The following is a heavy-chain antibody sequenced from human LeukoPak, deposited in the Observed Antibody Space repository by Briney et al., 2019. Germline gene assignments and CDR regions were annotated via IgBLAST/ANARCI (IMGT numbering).Heavy chain of an antibody. CDR2: ISGSGGST. CDR3: AKIVRGWHFGPVDY. Sequence: HPGGSLRLSCAASGFTFSSYAMSWVRQAPGKGLEWVSTISGSGGSTYYADSVKGRFTISRDNSKNTLYLQMNSLRAEDTAVYYCAKIVRGWHFGPVDYWGQGTLVTVSS. D-gene: IGHD6-19*01. CDR1: GFTFSSYA. J-gene: IGHJ4*02. V-gene: IGHV3-23*01.